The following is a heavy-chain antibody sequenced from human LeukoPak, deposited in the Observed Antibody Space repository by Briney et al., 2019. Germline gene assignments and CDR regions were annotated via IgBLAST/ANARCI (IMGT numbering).Heavy chain of an antibody. CDR3: ARDFLDYGDYGYFDY. J-gene: IGHJ4*02. D-gene: IGHD4-17*01. CDR1: GFTFSSYS. Sequence: PGGSLRLSCAASGFTFSSYSMNWVRQAPGKGLEWVSCISSSSSYIYYADSVKGRFTTSRDNAKNSLYLQMNSLRAEDTAVYYCARDFLDYGDYGYFDYWGQGTLVTVSS. V-gene: IGHV3-21*01. CDR2: ISSSSSYI.